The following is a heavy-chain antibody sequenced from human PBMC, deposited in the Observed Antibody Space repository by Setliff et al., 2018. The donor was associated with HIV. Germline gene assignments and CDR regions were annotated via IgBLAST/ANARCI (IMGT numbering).Heavy chain of an antibody. CDR3: ARVGRLHYLTPFYYYGMDV. D-gene: IGHD4-4*01. V-gene: IGHV1-8*01. CDR2: MNPNSGNT. CDR1: GYTFPSYD. Sequence: ASVKVSCKASGYTFPSYDINWVRQATGQGLEWMGWMNPNSGNTGYAQKFQGRLTMTRNTSTSTVNMELSSLRSEDTAVYFCARVGRLHYLTPFYYYGMDVWGQGTTVTVSS. J-gene: IGHJ6*02.